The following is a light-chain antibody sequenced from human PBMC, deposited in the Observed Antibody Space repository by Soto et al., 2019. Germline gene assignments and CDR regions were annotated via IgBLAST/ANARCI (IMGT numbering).Light chain of an antibody. Sequence: DIVLTQSPSTLSLSPGERATLSCRASQSVSSYLAWYQQKPGQAPRLLIYDASNRATGIPARFSGSGSGTDFTLTISRLEPEDFAVYYCQQRSNWPPIPFGQGTRLEIK. J-gene: IGKJ5*01. CDR2: DAS. CDR3: QQRSNWPPIP. V-gene: IGKV3-11*01. CDR1: QSVSSY.